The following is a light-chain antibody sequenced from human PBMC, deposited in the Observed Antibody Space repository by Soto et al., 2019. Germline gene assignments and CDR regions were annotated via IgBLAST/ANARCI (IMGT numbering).Light chain of an antibody. Sequence: EIVLTQSPGTLSLSPGERVTLSCRASQTVSSSFLAWYQQKPGQAPRLFIYGASSRATGIPARFSGSGSGTEFTLTISSLQSEDFAVYYCQQYNNWPRTFGQGTKVDIK. V-gene: IGKV3D-15*01. CDR3: QQYNNWPRT. CDR2: GAS. CDR1: QTVSSS. J-gene: IGKJ1*01.